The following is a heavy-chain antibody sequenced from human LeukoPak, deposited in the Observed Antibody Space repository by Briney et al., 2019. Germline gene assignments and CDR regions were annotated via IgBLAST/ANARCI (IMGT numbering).Heavy chain of an antibody. CDR2: IYYSGST. D-gene: IGHD3-10*01. Sequence: SETLSLTCTVSGGSISRGGYYWSWIRQHPGKGLEWIGYIYYSGSTYYNPSLKSQVTISVDTSNNQFSLKLSSVTAADTVVYYCARAYFSYYCSGSYPDAFDIWGQGTMVTASS. CDR1: GGSISRGGYY. CDR3: ARAYFSYYCSGSYPDAFDI. V-gene: IGHV4-31*01. J-gene: IGHJ3*02.